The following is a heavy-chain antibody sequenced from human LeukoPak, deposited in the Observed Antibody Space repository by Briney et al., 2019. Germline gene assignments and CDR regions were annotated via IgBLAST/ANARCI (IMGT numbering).Heavy chain of an antibody. J-gene: IGHJ3*02. D-gene: IGHD3-10*01. CDR3: ASKRHASASGAFDI. CDR2: IYHSGST. CDR1: GDXISSSNC. Sequence: SETLSLTCAVSGDXISSSNCWCWVRQPPGKGLQWIGEIYHSGSTNYNPSLKSRATTSVDKSKNQFSLKLTSVTAADTAVYYCASKRHASASGAFDIWGQGTMVTVSS. V-gene: IGHV4-4*02.